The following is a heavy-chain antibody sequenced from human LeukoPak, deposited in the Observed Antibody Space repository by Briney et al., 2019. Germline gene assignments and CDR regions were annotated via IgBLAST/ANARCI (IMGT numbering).Heavy chain of an antibody. Sequence: GGSLRLSCAASGFTFSSYWMHWVRQAPGKGLVWVSRVNSDGSTANYADSVKGRFTISRDNAENTLYMRMNSLRPEDTAVYYCARGYYSSSRFDSWGQGTLVTVSS. D-gene: IGHD6-13*01. CDR2: VNSDGSTA. CDR3: ARGYYSSSRFDS. V-gene: IGHV3-74*01. J-gene: IGHJ4*02. CDR1: GFTFSSYW.